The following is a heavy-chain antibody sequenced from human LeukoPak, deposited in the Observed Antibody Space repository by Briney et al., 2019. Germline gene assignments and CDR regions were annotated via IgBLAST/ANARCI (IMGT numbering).Heavy chain of an antibody. J-gene: IGHJ4*02. CDR2: INSDGSWT. D-gene: IGHD2/OR15-2a*01. Sequence: GGSLRLSCAASGFTFDDHAMHWVRQAPGKGLVWVSHINSDGSWTSYADSVKGRFTISKDNAKNTVYLQMNNLRAEDTAVYYCVSFYEAYWGRGTLVTVSS. CDR3: VSFYEAY. CDR1: GFTFDDHA. V-gene: IGHV3-74*01.